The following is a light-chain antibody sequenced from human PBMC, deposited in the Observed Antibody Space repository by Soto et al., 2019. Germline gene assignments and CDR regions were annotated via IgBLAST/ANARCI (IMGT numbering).Light chain of an antibody. CDR1: QSVSDN. CDR2: GAS. CDR3: QQYHKWPIT. V-gene: IGKV3-15*01. J-gene: IGKJ5*01. Sequence: EIVLTQSPGTLSLSPGERATLSCRASQSVSDNLAWYQQRPGQGPRLLIYGASTRATGIPARFSGSGSGTEFTLTISSLQSEDFATYYCQQYHKWPITFGQGTRLEIK.